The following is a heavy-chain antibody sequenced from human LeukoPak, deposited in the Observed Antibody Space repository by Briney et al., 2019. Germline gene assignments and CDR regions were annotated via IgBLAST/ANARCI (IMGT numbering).Heavy chain of an antibody. CDR3: ARARSIAVAGTPDY. CDR2: IYYSGSA. J-gene: IGHJ4*02. Sequence: SSETLSLTCTVSGGSISSSSYYWGWIRQPPGKGLEWIGSIYYSGSAYYNPSLKSRVTISVDTSKNQFSLKLSSVTAADTAVYYCARARSIAVAGTPDYWGQGTLVTVSS. CDR1: GGSISSSSYY. V-gene: IGHV4-39*01. D-gene: IGHD6-19*01.